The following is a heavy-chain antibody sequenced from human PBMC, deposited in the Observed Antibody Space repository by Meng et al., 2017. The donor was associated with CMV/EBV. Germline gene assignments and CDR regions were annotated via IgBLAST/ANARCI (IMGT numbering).Heavy chain of an antibody. CDR2: IKQGGSEK. Sequence: GGSLRLSCAASGFTFSSYWMSWVRQAPGKGLEWVANIKQGGSEKYYVDSVKGRFTISRDNAKNSLYLQMNSLRAEDTAVYYCARDRWVGATRFFQHWGQGTLVTVSS. CDR1: GFTFSSYW. V-gene: IGHV3-7*01. CDR3: ARDRWVGATRFFQH. J-gene: IGHJ1*01. D-gene: IGHD1-26*01.